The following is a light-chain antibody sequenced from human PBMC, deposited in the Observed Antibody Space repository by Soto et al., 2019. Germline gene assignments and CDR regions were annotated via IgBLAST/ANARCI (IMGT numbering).Light chain of an antibody. V-gene: IGLV2-14*01. CDR1: SSDVGGYNY. Sequence: QSVLTQPASVSGSPGQSITISCTGTSSDVGGYNYVSWYQQHPGKAPKLMIYDVSNRPSGVSNRFSGSKSGNTASLTISGLQAGDEADYYCSSYTSSTTLPFVFGTGTNVTVL. CDR2: DVS. J-gene: IGLJ1*01. CDR3: SSYTSSTTLPFV.